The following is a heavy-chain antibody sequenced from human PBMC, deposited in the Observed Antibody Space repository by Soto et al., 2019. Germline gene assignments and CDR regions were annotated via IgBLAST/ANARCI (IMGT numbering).Heavy chain of an antibody. CDR1: GFTFSSYW. D-gene: IGHD1-7*01. CDR2: IKQDGSEK. Sequence: GGSLRLSCAASGFTFSSYWMSWVRQAPGKGLEWVANIKQDGSEKYYVDSVKGRFTISRDNAKNSLYLQMNSLRAEDTAVYYCARIHLTGTTTWFDPWGQGTLVTVSS. V-gene: IGHV3-7*01. CDR3: ARIHLTGTTTWFDP. J-gene: IGHJ5*02.